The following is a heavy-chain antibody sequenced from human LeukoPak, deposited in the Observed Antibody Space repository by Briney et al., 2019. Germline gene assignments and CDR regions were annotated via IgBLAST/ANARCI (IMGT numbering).Heavy chain of an antibody. J-gene: IGHJ4*02. CDR3: ASRVYYGSGGFDY. CDR1: GGSISSSSYY. CDR2: IYYSGST. V-gene: IGHV4-39*01. Sequence: PSETLSLTCTVSGGSISSSSYYWGWVRQPPGTGLEWLGSIYYSGSTYYNPSLKSRVTISVDTSKNQCSLKLSSVTAADTAVYYCASRVYYGSGGFDYWGQGTLVTVSS. D-gene: IGHD3-10*01.